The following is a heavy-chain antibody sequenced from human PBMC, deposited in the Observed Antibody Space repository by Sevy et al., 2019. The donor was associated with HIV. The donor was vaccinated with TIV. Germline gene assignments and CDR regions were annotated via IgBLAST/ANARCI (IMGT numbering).Heavy chain of an antibody. D-gene: IGHD3-3*01. Sequence: GGSLRLSCAASGFTFNKYNMIWVRQAPGKGLEWVSFISSGSNYIYYADSVRGRFTTSRDNAKNSLYLQMSSLRDEDTAVYYCARDYDFWSGYTALSYYSLSYYYGMDVWGQGTTVTVSS. J-gene: IGHJ6*02. CDR3: ARDYDFWSGYTALSYYSLSYYYGMDV. CDR2: ISSGSNYI. CDR1: GFTFNKYN. V-gene: IGHV3-21*01.